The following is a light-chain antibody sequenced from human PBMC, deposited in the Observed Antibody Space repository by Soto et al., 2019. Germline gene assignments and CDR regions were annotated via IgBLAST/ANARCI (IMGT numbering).Light chain of an antibody. CDR2: YDD. V-gene: IGLV1-44*01. CDR1: SSNIGSAY. CDR3: AAWDDSLNGLV. J-gene: IGLJ3*02. Sequence: QSVLTQPPSASGTPGQTVTISCSGSSSNIGSAYIYWYQHLPGTAPKLLIYYDDLLPSGVSDRFSGSKSGTSASLAIGGLQSEDEADYYCAAWDDSLNGLVFGGGTQLTVL.